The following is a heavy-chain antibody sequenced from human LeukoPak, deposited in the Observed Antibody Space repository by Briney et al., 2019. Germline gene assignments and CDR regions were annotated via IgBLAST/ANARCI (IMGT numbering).Heavy chain of an antibody. D-gene: IGHD4-23*01. Sequence: PSETLSLTCTVSGGSNSSSSYYWGWIRQPPGKVLEGIGYIYHSGNTYYNPSLNSRVSILVDRSKNQFSLKLSSVTAADTAVYFCARGDYGGTHFDYWGQGTLVTVSS. CDR2: IYHSGNT. V-gene: IGHV4-30-2*01. CDR3: ARGDYGGTHFDY. CDR1: GGSNSSSSYY. J-gene: IGHJ4*02.